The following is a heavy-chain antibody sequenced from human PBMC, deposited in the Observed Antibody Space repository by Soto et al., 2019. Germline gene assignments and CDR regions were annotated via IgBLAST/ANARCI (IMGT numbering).Heavy chain of an antibody. Sequence: SLRLSCAASGFTFSDYYMSWIRQAPGKGLEWVSYISSSSSYTNYADSVKGRFTISRDNAKNSLYLQMNSLRAEDTAVYYCAREGGTRWLHYYFDYWGQGTLVTVSS. J-gene: IGHJ4*02. V-gene: IGHV3-11*06. CDR3: AREGGTRWLHYYFDY. CDR2: ISSSSSYT. D-gene: IGHD5-12*01. CDR1: GFTFSDYY.